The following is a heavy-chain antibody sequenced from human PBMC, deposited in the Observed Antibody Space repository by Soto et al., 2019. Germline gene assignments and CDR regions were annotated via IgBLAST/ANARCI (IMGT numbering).Heavy chain of an antibody. Sequence: SETLSLTCAVSSGSISSSNWWSWVRQPPGKGLEWIGEIYHSGSTNYNPSLKSRVTISVDKSKNQFSLRLSSVTAADTAVYYCARLRRFNAAHYYMDVWGKGTTVTASS. J-gene: IGHJ6*03. CDR1: SGSISSSNW. CDR2: IYHSGST. D-gene: IGHD2-15*01. V-gene: IGHV4-4*02. CDR3: ARLRRFNAAHYYMDV.